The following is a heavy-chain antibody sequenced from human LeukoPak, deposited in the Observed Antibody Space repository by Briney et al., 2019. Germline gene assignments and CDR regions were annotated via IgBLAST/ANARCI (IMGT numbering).Heavy chain of an antibody. J-gene: IGHJ5*02. Sequence: GASVKVSCKTSGYTFTSYDINRVRQATGQGLEWMGWMNPNSGNTGYAQKFQGRVTMTRNTSISTAYMQLSSLRSDDTAVYYCARGYVGATEYCFDPWGQGTLVTVSS. D-gene: IGHD1-26*01. CDR2: MNPNSGNT. CDR3: ARGYVGATEYCFDP. CDR1: GYTFTSYD. V-gene: IGHV1-8*01.